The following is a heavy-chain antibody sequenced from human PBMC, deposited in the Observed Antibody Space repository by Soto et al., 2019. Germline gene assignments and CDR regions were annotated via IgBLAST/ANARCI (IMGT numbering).Heavy chain of an antibody. Sequence: LSLTCTVSGGSITSSGYYWNWIRQHPGKGLEWIGYIYYSGSANYNPSLKSRVTISVDISKSQFSLRLTSVTAADTAVYYCARYNAASGTYYFDYWGQGALVTVSS. CDR3: ARYNAASGTYYFDY. CDR1: GGSITSSGYY. V-gene: IGHV4-31*03. CDR2: IYYSGSA. J-gene: IGHJ4*02. D-gene: IGHD6-13*01.